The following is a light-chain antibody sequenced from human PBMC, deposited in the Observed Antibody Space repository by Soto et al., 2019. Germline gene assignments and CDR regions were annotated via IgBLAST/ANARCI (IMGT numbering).Light chain of an antibody. CDR1: QNISTW. Sequence: DIQLTQSPSFLSASVGDRVTITCRASQNISTWLAWFQQKPGKAPNLLIYDASSLQSGVPSRFSGSGSGTQFTLTISSLQPDDFATYFCQQYNSYSITFGQGTRLEIK. J-gene: IGKJ5*01. V-gene: IGKV1-5*01. CDR2: DAS. CDR3: QQYNSYSIT.